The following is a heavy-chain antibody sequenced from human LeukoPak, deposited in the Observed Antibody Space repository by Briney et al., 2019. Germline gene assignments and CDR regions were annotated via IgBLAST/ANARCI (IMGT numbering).Heavy chain of an antibody. CDR2: MNPNSGNT. D-gene: IGHD4-11*01. CDR1: GGTFSSYA. Sequence: ASVKVSCKASGGTFSSYAISWVRQAPGQGLEWMGWMNPNSGNTGYAQKFQGRVTMTRNTSISTAYMELSSLRSEDTAVYYCARGSNYRDYYYYGMDVWGQGTTVTVSS. V-gene: IGHV1-8*02. CDR3: ARGSNYRDYYYYGMDV. J-gene: IGHJ6*02.